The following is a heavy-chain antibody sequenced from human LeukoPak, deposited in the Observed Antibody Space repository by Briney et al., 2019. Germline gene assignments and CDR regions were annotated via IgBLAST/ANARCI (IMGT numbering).Heavy chain of an antibody. J-gene: IGHJ4*02. V-gene: IGHV3-20*04. CDR1: GVIFDDFG. Sequence: GGSLRLSCAASGVIFDDFGMSWVRQAPGKGLEWVSGINWNGDSTNYADSVKGRFTISRDNSKNTLYLQMNSLRAEDTVVYYCAKEEASRYDSSGLDYWGQGTLVTVSS. CDR2: INWNGDST. D-gene: IGHD3-22*01. CDR3: AKEEASRYDSSGLDY.